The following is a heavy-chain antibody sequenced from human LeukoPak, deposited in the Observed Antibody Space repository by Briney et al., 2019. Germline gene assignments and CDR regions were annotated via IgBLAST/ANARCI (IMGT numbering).Heavy chain of an antibody. J-gene: IGHJ3*02. CDR2: MNPNSGNT. CDR3: ARDVGAFDI. V-gene: IGHV1-8*01. CDR1: GYTFTSYD. Sequence: ASVKVSCKASGYTFTSYDINWVRQATGQGLEWMGWMNPNSGNTGYAQKFQGRVTMTRDTSISTAYMELSRLRSDDTAVYYCARDVGAFDIWGQGTMVTVSS. D-gene: IGHD1-26*01.